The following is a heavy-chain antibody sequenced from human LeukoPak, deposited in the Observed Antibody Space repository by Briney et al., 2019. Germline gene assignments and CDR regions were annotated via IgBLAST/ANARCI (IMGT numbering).Heavy chain of an antibody. CDR3: ARDQSGEWELLSGWWFDP. Sequence: ASMKVSCKASGYTFTSYYMHWVRQAPGQGLEWMGIINPSGGFTSYAQKLQGRVTVTRDMSTSTVYMELSNLRSEDTAVYYCARDQSGEWELLSGWWFDPWGQGTLVTVSS. CDR2: INPSGGFT. V-gene: IGHV1-46*01. CDR1: GYTFTSYY. J-gene: IGHJ5*02. D-gene: IGHD1-26*01.